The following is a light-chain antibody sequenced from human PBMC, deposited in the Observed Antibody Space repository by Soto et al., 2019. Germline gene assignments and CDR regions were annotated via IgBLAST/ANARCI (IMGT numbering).Light chain of an antibody. CDR2: GAT. CDR1: QSVSSSH. J-gene: IGKJ5*01. CDR3: QQRSVWPIT. Sequence: EIVLTQSPGTLSLSPGERATLSCRASQSVSSSHLAWYQQNPGQAPRLLIYGATSRATGIPDRFSGSGSGTDFTLTISRLEPEDFAVYYCQQRSVWPITFGQGTRREIK. V-gene: IGKV3D-20*02.